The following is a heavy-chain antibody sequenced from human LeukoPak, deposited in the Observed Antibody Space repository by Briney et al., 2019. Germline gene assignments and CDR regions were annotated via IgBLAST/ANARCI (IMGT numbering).Heavy chain of an antibody. J-gene: IGHJ3*02. CDR3: ARRKNRGYKDDAFDI. V-gene: IGHV3-7*01. D-gene: IGHD3-22*01. CDR2: TKGDGSEK. Sequence: GGSLRHSCVASGFPLSRLLMREAPDAPGEGVEDGANTKGDGSEKYYVDSVKGRFTISRDNARNSLYLQMNSLRAEDMAVYYCARRKNRGYKDDAFDIWGQGTMVTVSS. CDR1: GFPLSRLL.